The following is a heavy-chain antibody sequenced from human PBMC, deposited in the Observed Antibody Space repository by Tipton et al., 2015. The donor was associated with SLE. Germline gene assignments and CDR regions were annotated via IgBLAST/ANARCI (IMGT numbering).Heavy chain of an antibody. CDR1: GYTFTSYW. J-gene: IGHJ4*02. CDR3: VQSGSYRGNFDY. Sequence: VQLVQSGAEVKKPGESLKISCKGSGYTFTSYWIGWVRQMPGKGLEWMGTIYPADSDTRYSPSFQGQVTISADKSISTVYMQWSGLKASDTAMYYCVQSGSYRGNFDYWGQGNLVTVSS. V-gene: IGHV5-51*03. CDR2: IYPADSDT. D-gene: IGHD1-26*01.